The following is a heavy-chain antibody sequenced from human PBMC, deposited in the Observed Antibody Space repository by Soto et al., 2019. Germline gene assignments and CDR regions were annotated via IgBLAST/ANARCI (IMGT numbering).Heavy chain of an antibody. CDR1: GFIFSGSW. J-gene: IGHJ4*02. D-gene: IGHD3-10*01. V-gene: IGHV3-74*01. CDR3: ARGIFGSGTANDY. CDR2: INDDGSAT. Sequence: EVQLVESGGGLVQPGGSLRLSCAASGFIFSGSWMHWVRQAPGKGLIWVSRINDDGSATSYADFVKGRFTISRDNAKDTLFLQMNGLRAEDTAVYYCARGIFGSGTANDYWGQGTLVTVSS.